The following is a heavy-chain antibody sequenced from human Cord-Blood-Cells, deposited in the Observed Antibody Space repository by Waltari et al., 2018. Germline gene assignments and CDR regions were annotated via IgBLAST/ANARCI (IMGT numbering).Heavy chain of an antibody. CDR2: IIPIFGTA. CDR3: AIGPGVATISPNAFDI. V-gene: IGHV1-69*12. CDR1: GGTFSSSA. J-gene: IGHJ3*02. D-gene: IGHD5-12*01. Sequence: QVQLVQSGAEVKKPGSSVKVSCKASGGTFSSSALRRVRRAPGQGLEWMGGIIPIFGTANYAQKFQGRVTITADESTSTAYMELSSLRSEDTAVYYCAIGPGVATISPNAFDIWGQGTMVTVSS.